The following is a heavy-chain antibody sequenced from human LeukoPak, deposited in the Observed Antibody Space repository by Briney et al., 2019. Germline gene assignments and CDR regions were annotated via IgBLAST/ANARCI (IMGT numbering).Heavy chain of an antibody. CDR1: GYTFTSYD. D-gene: IGHD5-18*01. J-gene: IGHJ5*02. CDR2: MNPYSGNT. Sequence: ASVKVSCKASGYTFTSYDINWVRQATRQGLEWMGWMNPYSGNTGYAQKFRGRVTMTRNTSINTAYMELSSLRSEDTAVYYCARGSDLLGLIQLWSGWFDPWGQGTLVTVSS. CDR3: ARGSDLLGLIQLWSGWFDP. V-gene: IGHV1-8*01.